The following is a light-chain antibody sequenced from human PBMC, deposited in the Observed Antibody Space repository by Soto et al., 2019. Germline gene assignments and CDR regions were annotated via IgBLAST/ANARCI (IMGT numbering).Light chain of an antibody. J-gene: IGKJ1*01. CDR1: EDINDW. Sequence: DIQMTQSTSTLSASIGDRVTITCRASEDINDWLAWYQQKPGNAPKFLIYDASTLQSGVPSRFSGSGSGTEFTLTISSLQPDDSATYYCQQYKSRRTFGQGTKV. V-gene: IGKV1-5*01. CDR3: QQYKSRRT. CDR2: DAS.